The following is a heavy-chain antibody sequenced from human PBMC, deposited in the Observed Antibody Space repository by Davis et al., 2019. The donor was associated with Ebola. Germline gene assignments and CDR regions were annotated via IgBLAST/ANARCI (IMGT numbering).Heavy chain of an antibody. Sequence: GESLKISCAASGFTFSSYSMNWVRQAPGKGLEWVSSISSSSSSRYYVDSVKGRFTISRDNAKNSLYLQMNSLRVEDTAVYYCTRMYSGSPERGDYWGQGTLVIVSS. J-gene: IGHJ4*02. CDR2: ISSSSSSR. D-gene: IGHD1-26*01. CDR1: GFTFSSYS. V-gene: IGHV3-21*06. CDR3: TRMYSGSPERGDY.